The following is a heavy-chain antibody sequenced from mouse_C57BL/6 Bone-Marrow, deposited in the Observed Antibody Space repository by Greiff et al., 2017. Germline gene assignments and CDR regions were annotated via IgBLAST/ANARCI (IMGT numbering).Heavy chain of an antibody. J-gene: IGHJ3*01. CDR1: GYTFTSYW. CDR2: ITPSSGYT. CDR3: ARKEESGAWFAY. Sequence: QVQLQQPGAELVKPGASVKLSCKASGYTFTSYWMHWVKQRPGQGLEWIGYITPSSGYTKYNQKFKDKATLTADQSSSTASMQLTSLTSADSAVYYCARKEESGAWFAYGGQGTLVTVSA. V-gene: IGHV1-7*01.